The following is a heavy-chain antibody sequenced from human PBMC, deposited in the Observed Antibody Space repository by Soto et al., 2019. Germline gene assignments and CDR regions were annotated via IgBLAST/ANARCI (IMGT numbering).Heavy chain of an antibody. V-gene: IGHV3-23*01. CDR2: ISGGGDAP. D-gene: IGHD3-10*01. CDR1: GFTFINYA. J-gene: IGHJ2*01. Sequence: EVQLLESGGGLVQPGGSLRLSCAGSGFTFINYAMNWVRQAPGKGLEWVSTISGGGDAPFFADSVRGRFTISRDNSKNAVTLQMNNLGVDDTAVYFCARQVPGSPSRPDYWYFDLWGRGTLVTVSS. CDR3: ARQVPGSPSRPDYWYFDL.